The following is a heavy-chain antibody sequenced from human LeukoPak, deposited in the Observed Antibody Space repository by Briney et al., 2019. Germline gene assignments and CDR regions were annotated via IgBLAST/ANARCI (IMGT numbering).Heavy chain of an antibody. D-gene: IGHD3-16*01. CDR1: GYTFTGYY. V-gene: IGHV1-2*06. CDR2: INPNSGGT. Sequence: ASVKVSCKASGYTFTGYYIYWVRQAPGQGLEWMGQINPNSGGTNYAQKFQGRVTMTWDTSISTAYMELSSLRSDDTAVYYCARGGADCWGQGTLVTVSS. CDR3: ARGGADC. J-gene: IGHJ4*02.